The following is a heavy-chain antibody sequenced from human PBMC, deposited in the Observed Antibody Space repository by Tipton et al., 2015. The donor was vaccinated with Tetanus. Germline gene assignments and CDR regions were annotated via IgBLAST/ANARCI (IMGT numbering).Heavy chain of an antibody. D-gene: IGHD2-15*01. J-gene: IGHJ4*02. CDR1: GFRFSYSG. V-gene: IGHV3-30*18. CDR3: AKEFQRARIRFFDS. Sequence: SLRPSCAASGFRFSYSGMHWVRQAPGKGPEWVAVIPFDGRNERYADSVKGRFIISRDNSKNTLYLQMNSLRPEDTAVYYCAKEFQRARIRFFDSWGQGSQVTASS. CDR2: IPFDGRNE.